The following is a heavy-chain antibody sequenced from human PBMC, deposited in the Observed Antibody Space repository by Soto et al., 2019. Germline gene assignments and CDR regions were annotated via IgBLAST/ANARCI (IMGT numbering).Heavy chain of an antibody. CDR3: ASTPPDKSGGIEY. CDR1: SVSISSSYW. J-gene: IGHJ4*02. CDR2: IYHTGPT. V-gene: IGHV4-4*02. Sequence: QLQESGPGLVKPSGTLSLTCAVSSVSISSSYWWSWVRQPPGKGLEWIGEIYHTGPTNYNPSLKSRVTISVDKSKNHFSLNLNSVTAADTAVYYCASTPPDKSGGIEYWGQGTLVTVSS. D-gene: IGHD3-16*01.